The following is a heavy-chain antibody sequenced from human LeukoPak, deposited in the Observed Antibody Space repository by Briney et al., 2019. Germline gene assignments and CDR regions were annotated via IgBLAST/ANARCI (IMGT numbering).Heavy chain of an antibody. CDR3: ASGYRSGPICA. J-gene: IGHJ4*02. CDR2: ISSSGSNS. V-gene: IGHV3-48*01. D-gene: IGHD3-16*02. Sequence: PGGSLRLSCAASGFTFSIYGISWVRQAPVKGLEWVSYISSSGSNSYHADSVKGRFSISRDNSKNSLYLQMNSLRAEDTAMYFCASGYRSGPICAWGQGTLVTVSS. CDR1: GFTFSIYG.